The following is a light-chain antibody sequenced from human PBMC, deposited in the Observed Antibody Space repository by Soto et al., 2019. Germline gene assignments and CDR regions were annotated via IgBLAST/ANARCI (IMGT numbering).Light chain of an antibody. J-gene: IGKJ3*01. CDR1: QSVSSF. CDR3: QQYDNWPPFT. CDR2: DAS. V-gene: IGKV3-11*01. Sequence: EIVLTQSPGTLSLSPGERATLSCRASQSVSSFLAWYQQKPGQSPRLLIYDASNRATGIPTRFSGSGSGTDFTLTISSLEPEDFAVYYCQQYDNWPPFTFGPGTKVDIK.